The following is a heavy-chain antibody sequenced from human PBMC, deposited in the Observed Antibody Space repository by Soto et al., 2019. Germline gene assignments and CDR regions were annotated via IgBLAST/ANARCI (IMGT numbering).Heavy chain of an antibody. CDR1: GGSISSYY. CDR3: ARVSGGGYSYGYWFDP. J-gene: IGHJ5*02. D-gene: IGHD5-18*01. CDR2: IYYSGST. Sequence: SETLSLTCTVSGGSISSYYWSWIRQPPGKGLEWIGYIYYSGSTNYNPSLKSRVTISVDTSKNQFSLKLSSVTAADTAVYYCARVSGGGYSYGYWFDPWGQGTLVTVSS. V-gene: IGHV4-59*01.